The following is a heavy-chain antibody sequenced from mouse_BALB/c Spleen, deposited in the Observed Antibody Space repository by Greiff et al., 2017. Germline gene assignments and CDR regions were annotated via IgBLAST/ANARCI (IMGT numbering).Heavy chain of an antibody. Sequence: DVKLVESGGGLVQPGGSRKLSCAASGFTFSSFGMHWVRQAPEKGLEWVAYISSGSSTIYYADTVKGRFTISRDNPKNTLFLQMTSLRSEDTAMYYCALDGYDGAYWGQGTLVTVSA. J-gene: IGHJ3*01. CDR2: ISSGSSTI. D-gene: IGHD2-2*01. CDR1: GFTFSSFG. CDR3: ALDGYDGAY. V-gene: IGHV5-17*02.